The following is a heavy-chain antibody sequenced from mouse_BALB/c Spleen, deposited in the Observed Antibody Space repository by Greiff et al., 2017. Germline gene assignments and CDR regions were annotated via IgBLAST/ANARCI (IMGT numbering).Heavy chain of an antibody. CDR3: ARQRGGDYFDY. V-gene: IGHV5-6*01. CDR2: ISSGGSYT. CDR1: GFTFSSYG. J-gene: IGHJ2*01. Sequence: EVKLMESGGDLVKPGGSLKLSCAASGFTFSSYGMSWVRQTPDKRLEWVATISSGGSYTYYPDSVKGRFTISRDNAKNTLYLQMSSLKSEDTAMYYCARQRGGDYFDYWGQGTTLTVSS.